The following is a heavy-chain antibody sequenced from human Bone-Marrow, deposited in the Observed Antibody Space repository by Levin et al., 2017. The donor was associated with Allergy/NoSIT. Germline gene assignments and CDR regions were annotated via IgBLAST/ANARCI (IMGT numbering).Heavy chain of an antibody. CDR2: ISENGAYT. V-gene: IGHV3-23*01. J-gene: IGHJ4*02. CDR3: VAHLPTSGTRREPYHY. CDR1: GFTFSSYS. Sequence: LGESLKISCAASGFTFSSYSMTWVRQAPGKGLEWVSAISENGAYTHYLDSVKGRFTISRDNSKNTLYLQMNSLRAEDTAMYLCVAHLPTSGTRREPYHYWGQGTLVTVSS. D-gene: IGHD2-15*01.